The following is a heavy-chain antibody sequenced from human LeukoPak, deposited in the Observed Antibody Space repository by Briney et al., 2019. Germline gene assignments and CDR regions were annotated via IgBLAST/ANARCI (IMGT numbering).Heavy chain of an antibody. J-gene: IGHJ4*02. CDR3: ARENSDYYDSSGYYYVFDY. D-gene: IGHD3-22*01. CDR2: IYSGGIT. Sequence: GGSLRLSCAASGFTVSNNHMNWVRQAPGKGLDWVSVIYSGGITYYADSVKGRFTISRDNSKNTLYLQMNSLRAEDTAVYYCARENSDYYDSSGYYYVFDYWGQGTLVTVSS. CDR1: GFTVSNNH. V-gene: IGHV3-53*01.